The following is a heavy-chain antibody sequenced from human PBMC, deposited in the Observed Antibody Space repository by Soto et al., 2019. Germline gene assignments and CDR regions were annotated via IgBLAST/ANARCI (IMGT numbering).Heavy chain of an antibody. Sequence: GGSLRLSCAASGFTFSDYAMHWVRQAPGKGLEWVAVISNDGSNKYYADSVKGRFTISRDNPKKTLYLQMNSLRAEDTAVYYCASHYDILTGYSDYYWGQGTLVTVSS. J-gene: IGHJ4*02. V-gene: IGHV3-30-3*01. CDR2: ISNDGSNK. CDR3: ASHYDILTGYSDYY. CDR1: GFTFSDYA. D-gene: IGHD3-9*01.